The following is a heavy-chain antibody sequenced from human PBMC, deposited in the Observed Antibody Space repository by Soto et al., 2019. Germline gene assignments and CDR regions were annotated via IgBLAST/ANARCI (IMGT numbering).Heavy chain of an antibody. CDR2: ISSSSGTI. D-gene: IGHD6-13*01. V-gene: IGHV3-48*01. CDR1: GFNLYSYS. Sequence: GGSLRLSCETSGFNLYSYSMNWVRQAPGKGLEWVSYISSSSGTIYYAGSVQGRFTISRDNAKDSLYLQMNSLRAEDTAVYYCARDFSGYRSSWHSFDYWGQGTLVTVSS. CDR3: ARDFSGYRSSWHSFDY. J-gene: IGHJ4*02.